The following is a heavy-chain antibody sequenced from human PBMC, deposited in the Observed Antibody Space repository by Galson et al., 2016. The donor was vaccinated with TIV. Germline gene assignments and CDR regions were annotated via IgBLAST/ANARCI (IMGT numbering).Heavy chain of an antibody. D-gene: IGHD6-19*01. CDR3: ARDDGSNSGSDY. V-gene: IGHV1-2*04. CDR2: INPNTGGT. Sequence: SVKVSCKASGYTFSDYYMHWVRQAPGQGLEWMGWINPNTGGTNYAQKFQGWVSMTRDTSINTAYMELSRLKSDDTAVYYCARDDGSNSGSDYWGQGTQVTVSS. CDR1: GYTFSDYY. J-gene: IGHJ4*02.